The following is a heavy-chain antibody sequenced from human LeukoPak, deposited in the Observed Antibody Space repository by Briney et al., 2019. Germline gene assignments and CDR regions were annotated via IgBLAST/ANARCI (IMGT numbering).Heavy chain of an antibody. CDR1: GASVSSGNYY. CDR2: IYYSGST. Sequence: SETLSLTCTVSGASVSSGNYYWNWIRQPPGKGLEWVGYIYYSGSTKYNPSLRNRVAMSVDTSRNQFSLKLSSVIAADTAVYYCATHTGDSRFDSWGQGTLVTVSS. CDR3: ATHTGDSRFDS. V-gene: IGHV4-61*01. J-gene: IGHJ4*02. D-gene: IGHD4-17*01.